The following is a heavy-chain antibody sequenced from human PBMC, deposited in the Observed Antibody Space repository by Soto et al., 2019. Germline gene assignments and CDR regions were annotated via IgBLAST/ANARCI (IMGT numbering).Heavy chain of an antibody. CDR1: GGIFSSYA. CDR3: AREYSSSSQYLYFDV. D-gene: IGHD6-6*01. CDR2: IIPITGTT. J-gene: IGHJ2*01. Sequence: QVQLVQSGAEVKKPGSSVKVSCKVSGGIFSSYAIGWVRQAPGQGLEWMAGIIPITGTTNRAQKFQGRVTVTADESTTTVYMELSSLTPEDTAVYYCAREYSSSSQYLYFDVWGRGTLVTVSS. V-gene: IGHV1-69*01.